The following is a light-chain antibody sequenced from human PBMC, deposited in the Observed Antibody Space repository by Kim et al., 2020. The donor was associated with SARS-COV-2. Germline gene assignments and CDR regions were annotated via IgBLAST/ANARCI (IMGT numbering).Light chain of an antibody. Sequence: QSALTQPPSASGSPGQTVTISCTGSSSNVGSYNFVCWYQQRPGKAPRLVFYEISRRPSGVPDRFSGSKSGNTASPIVSGLQWEDEADYYGISYEGDNQWVFGGGTQLTVL. CDR1: SSNVGSYNF. J-gene: IGLJ3*02. CDR2: EIS. CDR3: ISYEGDNQWV. V-gene: IGLV2-8*01.